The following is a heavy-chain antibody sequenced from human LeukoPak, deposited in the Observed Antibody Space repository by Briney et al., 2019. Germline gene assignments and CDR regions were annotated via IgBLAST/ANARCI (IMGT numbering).Heavy chain of an antibody. J-gene: IGHJ4*02. CDR2: IYYSGST. D-gene: IGHD3-16*01. Sequence: SETLSLTCTVSGGSISSGGYYWSWIRQHPGKGLEWIGYIYYSGSTYYNPSLKSRVTISVDTSKNQFSQKLSSVTAADTAVYYCARGGVKEYYFDYWGQGTLVTVSS. V-gene: IGHV4-31*03. CDR3: ARGGVKEYYFDY. CDR1: GGSISSGGYY.